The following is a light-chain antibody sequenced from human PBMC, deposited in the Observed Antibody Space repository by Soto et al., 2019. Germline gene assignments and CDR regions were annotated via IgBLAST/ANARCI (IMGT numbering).Light chain of an antibody. Sequence: DVVMTQSPLSLPVTLGQPASISCRSSQSLVSSNGNTYLHWFQQRPGQSPRRLIHRVSNRDSGVPDRFSGSGSGTNFTLKISRVEAEDVGVYYCMQGSHWPPWTFGQGTKVEIK. CDR1: QSLVSSNGNTY. CDR3: MQGSHWPPWT. V-gene: IGKV2-30*01. CDR2: RVS. J-gene: IGKJ1*01.